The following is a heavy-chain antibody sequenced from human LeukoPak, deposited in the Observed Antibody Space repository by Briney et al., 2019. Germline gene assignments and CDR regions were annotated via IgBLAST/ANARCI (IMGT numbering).Heavy chain of an antibody. J-gene: IGHJ4*02. CDR1: GGSMNGYY. CDR3: ARVGYSGYGYFDY. CDR2: IYTSGST. Sequence: PSDTLSLTCSVSGGSMNGYYWNWIRQSAGKGLQWIGRIYTSGSTNYNPSLKSRVTMSVDTSKNQFSLKLSSVTAADTAVYYCARVGYSGYGYFDYWGQGTLVTVSS. D-gene: IGHD5-12*01. V-gene: IGHV4-4*07.